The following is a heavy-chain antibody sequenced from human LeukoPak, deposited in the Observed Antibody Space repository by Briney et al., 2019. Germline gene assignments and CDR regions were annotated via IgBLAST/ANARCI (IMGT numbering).Heavy chain of an antibody. D-gene: IGHD3-22*01. CDR2: ISAYNGNT. J-gene: IGHJ5*02. Sequence: ASVKVSCKASGYTFTSDGISWVRQAPGQGLEWMGWISAYNGNTNYAQKLQGRVTMTTDTSTSTAYMELRSLRSDDTAVYYCARDGDSSGYYSETWFDPWGQGTLVTVSS. CDR3: ARDGDSSGYYSETWFDP. CDR1: GYTFTSDG. V-gene: IGHV1-18*01.